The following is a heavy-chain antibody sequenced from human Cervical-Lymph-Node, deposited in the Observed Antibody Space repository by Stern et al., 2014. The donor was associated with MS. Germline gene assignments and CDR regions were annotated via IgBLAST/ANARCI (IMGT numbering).Heavy chain of an antibody. CDR2: SYPYASET. CDR3: ARHVQGFDY. J-gene: IGHJ4*02. CDR1: GYSFTIYY. V-gene: IGHV5-51*01. Sequence: EVQLVESGAEVKKPGGSLKISCKLSGYSFTIYYIAWVRQMPGKGLECRGVSYPYASETIYSPSFQGQVTISADNAITTAYLQWSSLRASDTAMYYCARHVQGFDYWGQGTLVTVSS.